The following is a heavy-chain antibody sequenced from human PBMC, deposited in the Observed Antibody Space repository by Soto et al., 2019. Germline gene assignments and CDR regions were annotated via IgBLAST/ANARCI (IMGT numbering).Heavy chain of an antibody. D-gene: IGHD3-16*02. CDR3: ARLTFGGVFVT. J-gene: IGHJ4*02. V-gene: IGHV4-59*08. CDR2: IYYSGST. Sequence: SETLSLTCTVSGGSISSYYWSWIRQPPGKGLEWIGYIYYSGSTNYNPSLKSRVTISVDTSKNQFSLKLSSVTAADTAVYYCARLTFGGVFVTWGQGTLVTVSS. CDR1: GGSISSYY.